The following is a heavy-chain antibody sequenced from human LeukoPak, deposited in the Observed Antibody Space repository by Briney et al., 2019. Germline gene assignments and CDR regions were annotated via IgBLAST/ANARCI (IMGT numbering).Heavy chain of an antibody. D-gene: IGHD6-19*01. Sequence: GGSLRLSCAASGFTFSSYAMSWVRQAPGKGLEWVSSISSSSSYIYYADSVKGRFTISRDNAKNSLYLQMNSLRAEDTAVYYCARIANVAGSFWGQGTLVTVSS. J-gene: IGHJ4*02. CDR2: ISSSSSYI. V-gene: IGHV3-21*01. CDR1: GFTFSSYA. CDR3: ARIANVAGSF.